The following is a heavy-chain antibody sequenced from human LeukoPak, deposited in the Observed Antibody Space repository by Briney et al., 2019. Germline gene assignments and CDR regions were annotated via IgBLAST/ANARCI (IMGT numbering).Heavy chain of an antibody. CDR1: GGTFSSYA. CDR2: IIPIFGTA. CDR3: ARDRSHDEWLTTRGWFDP. D-gene: IGHD5-12*01. V-gene: IGHV1-69*13. Sequence: EASVKVSCKAFGGTFSSYAISWVRQAPGQGLEWMGGIIPIFGTANYAQKFQGRVTITADESTSTAYMELSSLRSEDTAVYYCARDRSHDEWLTTRGWFDPWGQGTLVTVSS. J-gene: IGHJ5*02.